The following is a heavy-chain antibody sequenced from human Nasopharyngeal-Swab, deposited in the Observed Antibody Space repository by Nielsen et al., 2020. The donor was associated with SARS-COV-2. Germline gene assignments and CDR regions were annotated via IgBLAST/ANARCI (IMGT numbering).Heavy chain of an antibody. D-gene: IGHD3-3*02. J-gene: IGHJ2*01. Sequence: SVKGRFTISRDNSKSTLYLQMNSLRAEDTAVYYCARDRLLSASRLVGNWYFDLWGRGTLVTVSS. V-gene: IGHV3-30*07. CDR3: ARDRLLSASRLVGNWYFDL.